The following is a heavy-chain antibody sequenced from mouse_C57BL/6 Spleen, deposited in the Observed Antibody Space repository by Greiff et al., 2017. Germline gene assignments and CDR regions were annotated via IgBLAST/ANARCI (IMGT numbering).Heavy chain of an antibody. V-gene: IGHV5-6*01. Sequence: EVHLVESGGDLVKPGGSLKLSCAASGFAFSSYGMSWVRQTPDKRLEWVATISSGGSYTYYPDSVKGRVTISRDNAKNTLYLQMSSRKSEDTAMYYCARLSTTVVATRDYYFDYWGQGTTLTVSS. CDR3: ARLSTTVVATRDYYFDY. CDR1: GFAFSSYG. D-gene: IGHD1-1*01. J-gene: IGHJ2*01. CDR2: ISSGGSYT.